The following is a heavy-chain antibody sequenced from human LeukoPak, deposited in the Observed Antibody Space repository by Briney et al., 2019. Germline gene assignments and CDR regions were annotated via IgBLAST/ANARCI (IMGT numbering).Heavy chain of an antibody. CDR3: ARALYSSSWAFDY. Sequence: GGSLRLSCGASGFTVSSNYMSWVRQAPGKGLEWVSVIYSGGSTYYADSVKGRFTISRDNSKNTLYLQMNSLRAEDTAVYYCARALYSSSWAFDYWGQGTLVTVSS. CDR2: IYSGGST. V-gene: IGHV3-53*01. CDR1: GFTVSSNY. J-gene: IGHJ4*02. D-gene: IGHD6-13*01.